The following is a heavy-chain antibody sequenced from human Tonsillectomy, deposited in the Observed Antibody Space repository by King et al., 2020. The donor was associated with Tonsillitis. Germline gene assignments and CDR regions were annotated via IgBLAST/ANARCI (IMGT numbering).Heavy chain of an antibody. D-gene: IGHD6-19*01. CDR2: INPSGGST. V-gene: IGHV1-46*01. J-gene: IGHJ4*02. Sequence: QLVQSGAEVKKPGASVKVSCKASGYTFTSYYMHSVRQAPGQGLEWMGIINPSGGSTSYAQKFQGRVTMTRDTTTRTVYMELSSPRDEDTAVYDCARGPIGVYFDYWGQGTLVTVSS. CDR3: ARGPIGVYFDY. CDR1: GYTFTSYY.